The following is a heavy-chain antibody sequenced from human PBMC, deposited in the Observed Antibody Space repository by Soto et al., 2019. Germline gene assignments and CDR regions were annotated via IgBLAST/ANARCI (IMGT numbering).Heavy chain of an antibody. CDR1: GFTFTSSA. CDR2: IVVGSGNT. Sequence: SVKVSCKASGFTFTSSAVQWVRQARGQRLEWIGWIVVGSGNTNYAQKFQERVTITRDMSTRTAYMELSSLSSEDTAVDSCAADSTYYYDSSSYYYPTDAFDVCHQRTMVTVSS. V-gene: IGHV1-58*01. D-gene: IGHD3-22*01. CDR3: AADSTYYYDSSSYYYPTDAFDV. J-gene: IGHJ3*01.